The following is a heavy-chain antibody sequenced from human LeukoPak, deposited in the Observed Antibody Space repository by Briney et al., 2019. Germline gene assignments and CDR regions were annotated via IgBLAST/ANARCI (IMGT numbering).Heavy chain of an antibody. Sequence: SETLSLTCIVSGDSISSGNFWGWIRQPPGKGLDYIGNIDYRGNTYYNPSLKSRLTILLDTSRNQFSLRLSSVTAADTAVYYCARERGYYDSSGYGSYSDYWGHGTLVTVSS. D-gene: IGHD3-22*01. V-gene: IGHV4-38-2*02. CDR3: ARERGYYDSSGYGSYSDY. J-gene: IGHJ4*01. CDR1: GDSISSGNF. CDR2: IDYRGNT.